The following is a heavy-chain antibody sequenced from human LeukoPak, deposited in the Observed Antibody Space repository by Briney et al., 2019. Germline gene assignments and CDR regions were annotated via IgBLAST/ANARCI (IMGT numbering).Heavy chain of an antibody. J-gene: IGHJ3*02. D-gene: IGHD4/OR15-4a*01. CDR2: IYHSGST. V-gene: IGHV4-4*02. CDR3: ARRRLFLAHAFDI. CDR1: GGSISSSNW. Sequence: SETLSLTCAVSGGSISSSNWWSWVRPPPGKGLEWIGEIYHSGSTNYNPSLKSRVTISVDTSKNQFSLKLSSVTAADTAVYYCARRRLFLAHAFDIWGQGTMVTVSS.